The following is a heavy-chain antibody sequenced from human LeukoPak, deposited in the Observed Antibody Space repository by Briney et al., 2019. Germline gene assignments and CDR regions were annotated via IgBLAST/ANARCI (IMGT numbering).Heavy chain of an antibody. CDR1: GFTVSDNY. J-gene: IGHJ6*02. V-gene: IGHV3-53*01. CDR2: IYSGGST. CDR3: VRAMDV. Sequence: GGSLRLSCAASGFTVSDNYMSWVRQAPGKGLEWVAVIYSGGSTYYAESVKGRFTISRDNSKNTLYLQMNSLRVEDTAVYYCVRAMDVWGQGTTVTVSS.